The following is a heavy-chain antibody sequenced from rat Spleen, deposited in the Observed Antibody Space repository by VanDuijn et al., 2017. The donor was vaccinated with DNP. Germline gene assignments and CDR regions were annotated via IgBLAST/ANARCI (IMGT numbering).Heavy chain of an antibody. CDR2: ISYDGLTT. V-gene: IGHV5-7*01. CDR1: GFTFSDYY. Sequence: EVQLVESGGGLVQPGRSLKLSCAASGFTFSDYYMAWVRQAPTKGLEWVATISYDGLTTYYRDSVRGRFTISRDNAKSTLYLQMASLKSEDTTTYYGARIDGGFAYWGQGTLVTVSS. D-gene: IGHD4-1*01. J-gene: IGHJ3*01. CDR3: ARIDGGFAY.